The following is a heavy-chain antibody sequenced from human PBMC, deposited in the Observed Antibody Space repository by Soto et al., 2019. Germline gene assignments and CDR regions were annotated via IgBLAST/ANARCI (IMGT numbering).Heavy chain of an antibody. V-gene: IGHV3-33*01. Sequence: QVQLVESGGGVVQPGRSLRLSCAASGFTFSNYGMHWVRQAPGKGLEWVTVIWVDGINKYYADSVKGRFTISRDNSKNTLYLRMDGLRAEDTAVYYCVRERAPFDAFDVWGQGTMVTVSS. CDR3: VRERAPFDAFDV. J-gene: IGHJ3*01. CDR1: GFTFSNYG. CDR2: IWVDGINK.